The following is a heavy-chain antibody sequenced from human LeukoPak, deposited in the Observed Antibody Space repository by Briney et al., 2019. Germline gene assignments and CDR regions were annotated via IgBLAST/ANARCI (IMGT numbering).Heavy chain of an antibody. CDR2: ICTSGST. J-gene: IGHJ4*02. D-gene: IGHD3-22*01. CDR1: GGSISSYC. V-gene: IGHV4-4*07. CDR3: ARDAPISGNYDSSGSQLDY. Sequence: SETLSLTCSVSGGSISSYCWSWIRQRAGKGLEWIGRICTSGSTKYNPSLKSRVTMSVDTSKNQFPLKLSSVTAADTAVYYCARDAPISGNYDSSGSQLDYSGQGTLVTVSS.